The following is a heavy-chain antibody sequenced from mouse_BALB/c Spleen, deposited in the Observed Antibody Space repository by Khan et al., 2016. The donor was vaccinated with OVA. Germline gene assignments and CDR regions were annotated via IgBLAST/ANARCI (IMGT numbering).Heavy chain of an antibody. V-gene: IGHV2-6-7*01. J-gene: IGHJ4*01. CDR3: ARAYYGNYRGAMDY. D-gene: IGHD2-10*01. CDR1: GFSLTGYG. Sequence: QVQLKESGPGLVAPSQSLSITCTASGFSLTGYGVNWVRQPPGKGLEWLGMIWGDGSTDYNSALKSSLSTSKDNSKSQAFLKMNSLQTDDTARYYCARAYYGNYRGAMDYWGQGTSVTVSS. CDR2: IWGDGST.